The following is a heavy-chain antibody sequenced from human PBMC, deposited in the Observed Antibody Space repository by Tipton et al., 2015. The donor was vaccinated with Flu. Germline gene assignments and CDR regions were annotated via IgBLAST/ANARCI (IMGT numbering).Heavy chain of an antibody. J-gene: IGHJ3*02. CDR2: IKQDGSEK. Sequence: SLRLSCAASGFTFSSYWMSWVRQAPGKGLEWVANIKQDGSEKYYVDSVKGRFTISRDNAKNSLYLQMNSLRAEDTAVYYCARESEMATIPREAFDIWGQGTMVTVSS. D-gene: IGHD5-24*01. V-gene: IGHV3-7*01. CDR3: ARESEMATIPREAFDI. CDR1: GFTFSSYW.